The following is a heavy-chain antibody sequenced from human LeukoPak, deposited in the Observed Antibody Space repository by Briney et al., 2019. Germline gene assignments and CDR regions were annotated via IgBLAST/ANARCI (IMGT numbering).Heavy chain of an antibody. D-gene: IGHD3-3*01. CDR2: ISYDGSNK. CDR3: ARAPLLTIFGVVLTGPLDY. CDR1: GFTFSSYA. V-gene: IGHV3-30-3*01. Sequence: GRSLRLSCAASGFTFSSYAMHWVRQAPGKGLEWVAVISYDGSNKYYADSVKGRFTISRDNSKNTLYLQMNSLRAEDTAVYYCARAPLLTIFGVVLTGPLDYWGQGTLVTVSS. J-gene: IGHJ4*02.